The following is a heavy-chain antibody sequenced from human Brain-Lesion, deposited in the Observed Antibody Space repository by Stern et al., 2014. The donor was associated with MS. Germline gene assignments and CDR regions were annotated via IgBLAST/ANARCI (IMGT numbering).Heavy chain of an antibody. D-gene: IGHD2-2*01. CDR1: GGSISSGGYY. V-gene: IGHV4-61*02. CDR3: ARGRVVPGFQYYATDV. CDR2: IFNSGST. Sequence: VQLVESGPGLVKPSQTLSLSCTVSGGSISSGGYYWSWIRQPAGKGLEWIGRIFNSGSTSYTPSLKSRVPISIDTSKNQFSLRLTSMTAADTAVYYCARGRVVPGFQYYATDVWGQGTTVIVSS. J-gene: IGHJ6*02.